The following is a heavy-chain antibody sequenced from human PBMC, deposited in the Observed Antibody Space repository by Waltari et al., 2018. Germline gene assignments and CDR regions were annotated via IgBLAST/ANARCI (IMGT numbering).Heavy chain of an antibody. CDR2: IDYSGST. V-gene: IGHV4-39*07. Sequence: QLQLQESGPGLVKPSETLSLTCSVSGGSISSSSYHWGWIRQSPGQGLEWIGTIDYSGSTYYNPALKSRVTISVDTSKNQFSLKLSSVTAADTAVYYCARRYSGYRNWGQGTLVTVSS. CDR3: ARRYSGYRN. CDR1: GGSISSSSYH. J-gene: IGHJ4*02. D-gene: IGHD5-12*01.